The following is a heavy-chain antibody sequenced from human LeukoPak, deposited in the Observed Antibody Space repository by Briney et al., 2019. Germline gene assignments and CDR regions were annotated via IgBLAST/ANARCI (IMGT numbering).Heavy chain of an antibody. Sequence: PGGSLRLSCAASGFTFSSYEMNWVRQAPGKGLEWVSYISGSGSTIYYADSVKGRFTISRDNAKNSLFLQMNSLRAEDTAVYYCAREFRRGGYDPLDYWGQGTLVTVSS. CDR1: GFTFSSYE. CDR3: AREFRRGGYDPLDY. CDR2: ISGSGSTI. J-gene: IGHJ4*02. V-gene: IGHV3-48*03. D-gene: IGHD5-12*01.